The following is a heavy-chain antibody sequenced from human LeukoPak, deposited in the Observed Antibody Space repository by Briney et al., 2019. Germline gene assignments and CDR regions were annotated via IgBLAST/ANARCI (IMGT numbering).Heavy chain of an antibody. Sequence: NSSETLSLTCSVSIGSISSSKWWCWVRQSPVKGLEWIGEIYLYGTTNYNPSFTSRVTISVDTSKNQFSLKLSSVTAADTAVYYCARDWVVVVPAASHYYMDVWGKGTTVTVSS. J-gene: IGHJ6*03. D-gene: IGHD2-2*01. CDR2: IYLYGTT. CDR3: ARDWVVVVPAASHYYMDV. CDR1: IGSISSSKW. V-gene: IGHV4-4*02.